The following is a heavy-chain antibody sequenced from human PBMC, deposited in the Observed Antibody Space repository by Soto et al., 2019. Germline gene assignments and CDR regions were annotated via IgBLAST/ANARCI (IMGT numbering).Heavy chain of an antibody. Sequence: EVQLVESGGGLVQPGGSLRLSCAASGFTFSDHYMDWVRQAPGKGLEWVGRIRNQVNSHTTEYAASVTGRFTISRDDSKSSLDLQMHSLKTENTAVYYCAKVSVTDYSFDYWGQGILVTVSS. D-gene: IGHD2-21*02. CDR3: AKVSVTDYSFDY. CDR1: GFTFSDHY. V-gene: IGHV3-72*01. CDR2: IRNQVNSHTT. J-gene: IGHJ4*02.